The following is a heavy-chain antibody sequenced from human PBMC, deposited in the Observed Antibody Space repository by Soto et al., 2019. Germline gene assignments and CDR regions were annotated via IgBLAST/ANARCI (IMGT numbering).Heavy chain of an antibody. J-gene: IGHJ4*02. CDR3: ARVIDYIWGSYRPDY. D-gene: IGHD3-16*02. Sequence: GGSLRLSCAASGFTFSSYSMNWVRQAPGKGLEWVSSISSSSSYIYYADSVKGRFTISRDNAKNSLYLQMNSLRAEDTAVYYCARVIDYIWGSYRPDYWGQGTLVTVSS. CDR1: GFTFSSYS. V-gene: IGHV3-21*01. CDR2: ISSSSSYI.